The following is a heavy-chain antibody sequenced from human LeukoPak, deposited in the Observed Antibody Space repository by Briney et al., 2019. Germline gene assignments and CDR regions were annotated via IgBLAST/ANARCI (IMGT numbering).Heavy chain of an antibody. CDR3: AREGGFYRPLDY. CDR2: VHLDGRT. Sequence: SETLSLTCGVSGGSISSTNWWTWIRQPPGKGLEWIGEVHLDGRTNYNPSLESRLTMSVDLSENHISLKLTSVTAADTAVYYCAREGGFYRPLDYTGQGTLVTVRS. D-gene: IGHD3-3*01. V-gene: IGHV4-4*02. J-gene: IGHJ4*02. CDR1: GGSISSTNW.